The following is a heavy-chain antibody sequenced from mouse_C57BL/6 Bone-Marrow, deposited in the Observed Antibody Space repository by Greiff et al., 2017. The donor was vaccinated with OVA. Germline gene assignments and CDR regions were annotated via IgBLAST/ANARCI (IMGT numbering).Heavy chain of an antibody. Sequence: QVQLQQSGPELVKPGASVKISCKASGYAFSSSWMNWVKQRPGKGLEWIGRIYPGDGDTNYNGKFKGKATLTADKSSSTTYMQLSSLTSEDSAVYFCARGITTAYYYAMDYWGQGTSVTVSS. D-gene: IGHD1-2*01. V-gene: IGHV1-82*01. CDR3: ARGITTAYYYAMDY. CDR1: GYAFSSSW. J-gene: IGHJ4*01. CDR2: IYPGDGDT.